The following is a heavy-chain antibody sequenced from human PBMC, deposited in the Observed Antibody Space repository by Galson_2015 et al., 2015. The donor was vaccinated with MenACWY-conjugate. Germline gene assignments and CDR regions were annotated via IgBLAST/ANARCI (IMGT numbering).Heavy chain of an antibody. V-gene: IGHV1-69*06. CDR1: GGTFSSYA. CDR3: ARGKYYGSGSYYTPPYYSTDV. D-gene: IGHD3-10*01. J-gene: IGHJ6*03. CDR2: IIPIFGTA. Sequence: SVKVSCKASGGTFSSYAISWVRQAPGQGLEWMGGIIPIFGTANYAQKFQGRVTITADKSTSTAYMELSSLRSEDTAVYYCARGKYYGSGSYYTPPYYSTDVWGKGTTLTASS.